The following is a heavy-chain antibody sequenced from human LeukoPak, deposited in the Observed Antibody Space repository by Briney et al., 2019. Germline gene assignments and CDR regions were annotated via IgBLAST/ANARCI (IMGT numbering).Heavy chain of an antibody. V-gene: IGHV4-4*02. CDR3: ARAVYYYDSSGSGGQIYYYYYMDV. Sequence: SGTLSLTCAVSGGSISSSNWWSWVRQPPGKGLEWIGETYDSGSTKYNPSLKSRVTISVDKSKNQFSLKLSSVTAADTAVYYCARAVYYYDSSGSGGQIYYYYYMDVWGKGTTVTISS. J-gene: IGHJ6*03. CDR1: GGSISSSNW. D-gene: IGHD3-22*01. CDR2: TYDSGST.